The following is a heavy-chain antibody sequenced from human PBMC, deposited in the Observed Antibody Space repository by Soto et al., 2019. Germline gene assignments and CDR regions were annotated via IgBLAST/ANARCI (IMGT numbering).Heavy chain of an antibody. V-gene: IGHV3-23*01. CDR1: GFTFSSYA. D-gene: IGHD1-26*01. Sequence: GGSLRLSCAASGFTFSSYAMSWVRQAPGKGLEWVSAISGSGGSTYYADSVKGRFTISRDNSKNTLYLQMNSLRAEDTAVYYCAKWPNSGSYYDYAQFDYWGQGTLVTVSS. CDR2: ISGSGGST. CDR3: AKWPNSGSYYDYAQFDY. J-gene: IGHJ4*02.